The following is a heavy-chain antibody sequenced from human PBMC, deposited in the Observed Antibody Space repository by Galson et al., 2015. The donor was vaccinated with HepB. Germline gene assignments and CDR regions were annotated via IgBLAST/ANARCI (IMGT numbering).Heavy chain of an antibody. D-gene: IGHD3-9*01. Sequence: SLRLSCAASGFTFSSYGMHWVRQAPGKGLEWVAVISYDGSNKYYADSVKGRLTISRDNSKNTLYLQMNSLRAEDTAVYYCANGNARKTYDILTGYRPPFDYWGQGTLVTVSS. CDR1: GFTFSSYG. CDR3: ANGNARKTYDILTGYRPPFDY. CDR2: ISYDGSNK. J-gene: IGHJ4*02. V-gene: IGHV3-30*18.